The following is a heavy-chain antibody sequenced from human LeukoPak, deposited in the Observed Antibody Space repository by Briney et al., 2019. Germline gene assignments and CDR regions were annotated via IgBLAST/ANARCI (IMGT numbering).Heavy chain of an antibody. CDR1: GGSFSGYY. J-gene: IGHJ5*02. CDR2: INHSGST. Sequence: PSETLSLTCAVYGGSFSGYYWSWIRQPPGKGLEWIGEINHSGSTNYNPSLKRRVTISVDTSKNQFSLNLSSVTAADTAVYYCARDYGSGMWNWFDPWGQGTLVTVSS. V-gene: IGHV4-34*01. D-gene: IGHD3-10*01. CDR3: ARDYGSGMWNWFDP.